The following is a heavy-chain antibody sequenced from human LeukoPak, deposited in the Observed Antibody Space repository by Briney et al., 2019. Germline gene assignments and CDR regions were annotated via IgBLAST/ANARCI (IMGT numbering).Heavy chain of an antibody. CDR1: GFTFSSYA. Sequence: PGGSPRLSCAASGFTFSSYAMHWVRQAPGKGLEWVAFIRYDGSNKYYADSVKDRFTISRDNSKNTLYLQMNSLRPEDTAVYYCAKDRSSSNWYYFDYWGQGTLATVSS. J-gene: IGHJ4*02. D-gene: IGHD6-13*01. V-gene: IGHV3-30*02. CDR2: IRYDGSNK. CDR3: AKDRSSSNWYYFDY.